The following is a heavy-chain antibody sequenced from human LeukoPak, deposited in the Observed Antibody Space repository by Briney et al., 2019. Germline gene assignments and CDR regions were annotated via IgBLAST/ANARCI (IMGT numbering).Heavy chain of an antibody. V-gene: IGHV3-21*01. Sequence: KPGGSLRLSCAASGFTFSSYSMNWVLQAPGKGLEWVSSISSSSSYIYYADSVKGRFTISRDNAKNSLYLQMNSLRAEDTAVYYCARAYALAHYYGMDVWGQGTTVTVSS. CDR2: ISSSSSYI. CDR1: GFTFSSYS. CDR3: ARAYALAHYYGMDV. D-gene: IGHD3-16*01. J-gene: IGHJ6*02.